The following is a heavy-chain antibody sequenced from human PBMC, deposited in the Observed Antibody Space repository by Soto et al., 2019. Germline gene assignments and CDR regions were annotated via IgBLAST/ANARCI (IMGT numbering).Heavy chain of an antibody. CDR2: IRSKSNSYAT. J-gene: IGHJ4*02. CDR3: TRGYGDYVRDY. CDR1: GFTFSGSA. Sequence: EVQLVESGGGLVQHGGSLKLSCAVSGFTFSGSAMHLVRQASGKGLEWVGRIRSKSNSYATAYAASVKGRFTISRDDSKNTAYLQMNSLKTEDTAVYYCTRGYGDYVRDYWGQGTLVTVSS. D-gene: IGHD4-17*01. V-gene: IGHV3-73*01.